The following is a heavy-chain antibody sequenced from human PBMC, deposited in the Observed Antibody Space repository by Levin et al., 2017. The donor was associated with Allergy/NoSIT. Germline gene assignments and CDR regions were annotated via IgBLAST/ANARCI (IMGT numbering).Heavy chain of an antibody. D-gene: IGHD1-14*01. CDR1: GFTFSSYA. V-gene: IGHV3-30*18. Sequence: GGSLRLSCAATGFTFSSYAIHWVRQAPGKGLEWVAVISYEGSNKYYVDSVKGRFTISRDNSKNTLYLQMNSLRPEDTAVYYCAKDQGPYRVGSLDAFDIWGQGTMVTVSS. J-gene: IGHJ3*02. CDR3: AKDQGPYRVGSLDAFDI. CDR2: ISYEGSNK.